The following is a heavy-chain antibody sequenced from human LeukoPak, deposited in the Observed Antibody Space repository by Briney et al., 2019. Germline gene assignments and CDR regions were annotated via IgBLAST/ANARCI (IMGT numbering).Heavy chain of an antibody. Sequence: SETLSLTCTVSGGSINNYYWSWIRQPAGKGLEWIGRIYTRGSTNYNPSLKSRVTMSVDTSENQFSLKLSSVTAADTAVYYCASSHYYDSSGTLAYWGQGTLVTVSS. V-gene: IGHV4-4*07. J-gene: IGHJ4*02. CDR2: IYTRGST. CDR3: ASSHYYDSSGTLAY. D-gene: IGHD3-22*01. CDR1: GGSINNYY.